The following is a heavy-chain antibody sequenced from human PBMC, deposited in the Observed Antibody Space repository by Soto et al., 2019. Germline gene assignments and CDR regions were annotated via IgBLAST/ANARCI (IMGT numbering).Heavy chain of an antibody. CDR2: ISGYNGVT. CDR1: GYTFPSSG. V-gene: IGHV1-18*04. Sequence: QVQLVQSGPEVKKPEASVKVSCKASGYTFPSSGISWVRQAPGQGPEWIGWISGYNGVTNYAQNFQGRVTLTIDSSTTTAYMEVRSLSSADTAIYYGARAHGGYGTFDSWGQGTLVPVSS. D-gene: IGHD5-12*01. CDR3: ARAHGGYGTFDS. J-gene: IGHJ4*02.